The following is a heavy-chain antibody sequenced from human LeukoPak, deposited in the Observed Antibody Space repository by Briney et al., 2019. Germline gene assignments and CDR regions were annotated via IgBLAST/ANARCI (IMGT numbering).Heavy chain of an antibody. CDR1: GYTFTSYY. D-gene: IGHD3-22*01. CDR2: INPSGGST. V-gene: IGHV1-46*01. CDR3: ARLAQHRYYYDTSAYRYYFDY. Sequence: ASVKVSCKASGYTFTSYYMHWVRQAPGQGLEWMGIINPSGGSTSYAQKFQGRVTMTRDMSTSTAYMELRRLRSDDTAVYYCARLAQHRYYYDTSAYRYYFDYWGQGTLVTVSS. J-gene: IGHJ4*02.